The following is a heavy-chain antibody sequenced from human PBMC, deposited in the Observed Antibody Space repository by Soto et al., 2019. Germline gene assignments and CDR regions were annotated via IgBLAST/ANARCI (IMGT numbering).Heavy chain of an antibody. Sequence: EVQLVESGGGLVQPGGSLRLSCAASGFTFSTSWVNWVRQAPGKGLEWVANINPDGSAQYYVDSVKGRFTTSRDNAKNSLFLQMNRLSADHTAVYDCTRISGGPPSDHWGQGTRVSVSS. J-gene: IGHJ4*02. CDR1: GFTFSTSW. CDR3: TRISGGPPSDH. D-gene: IGHD3-16*01. CDR2: INPDGSAQ. V-gene: IGHV3-7*03.